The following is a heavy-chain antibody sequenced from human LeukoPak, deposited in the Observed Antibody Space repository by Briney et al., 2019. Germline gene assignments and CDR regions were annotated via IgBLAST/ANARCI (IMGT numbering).Heavy chain of an antibody. CDR1: GFTFSAYA. CDR2: ITSSGGST. V-gene: IGHV3-23*01. Sequence: GGSLRLSCAASGFTFSAYAMSWVRQAPGKGLEWVSAITSSGGSTYYADSVKGRFTVSRDNSKSTLYLQMSSLKAEDTAEYYCTNRGMTTGTTTYWGQGTLVTVSS. CDR3: TNRGMTTGTTTY. D-gene: IGHD1-7*01. J-gene: IGHJ4*02.